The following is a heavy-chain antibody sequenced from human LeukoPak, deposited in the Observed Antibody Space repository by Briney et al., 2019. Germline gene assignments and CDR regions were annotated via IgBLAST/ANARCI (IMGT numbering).Heavy chain of an antibody. CDR2: ISSSGSTI. V-gene: IGHV3-11*04. Sequence: PGGSLRLSCAASGFTFSDYYMSWIRQAPGKGLEWASYISSSGSTIYYADSVKGRFTISRDNAKNSLYLQMNSLRAEDTAVYYCARDPAPYDWNHRGSLFDYWGQGTLVTVSS. CDR3: ARDPAPYDWNHRGSLFDY. CDR1: GFTFSDYY. J-gene: IGHJ4*02. D-gene: IGHD1-20*01.